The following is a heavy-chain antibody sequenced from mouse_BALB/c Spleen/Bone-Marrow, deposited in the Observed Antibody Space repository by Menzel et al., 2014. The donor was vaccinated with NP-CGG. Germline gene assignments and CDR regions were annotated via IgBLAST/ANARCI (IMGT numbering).Heavy chain of an antibody. CDR1: GFNIKDTY. J-gene: IGHJ3*01. CDR2: IDPANGNT. V-gene: IGHV14-3*02. D-gene: IGHD1-1*01. CDR3: AAYYYGSSCGFAC. Sequence: EVQLVESGAELVKPGASVKLSCTASGFNIKDTYMHWVKQRPEQGLEWIGRIDPANGNTKYDPKFQGKATITADTSSNTASLQLSSLTSEDTAVYYCAAYYYGSSCGFACWGQGTLVNVSA.